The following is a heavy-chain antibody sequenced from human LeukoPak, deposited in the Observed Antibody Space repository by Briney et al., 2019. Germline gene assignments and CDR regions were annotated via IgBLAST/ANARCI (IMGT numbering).Heavy chain of an antibody. Sequence: GGSLRLSCAASGVTFSTYWMHWVRQAPGKGLVWVSRIHRDGTTTNYADSVRDRFTISRDNAKNTLYLQMNNLRAEDTAVYYCARGRFDIWGQGTLVTVSS. CDR1: GVTFSTYW. J-gene: IGHJ3*02. CDR2: IHRDGTTT. V-gene: IGHV3-74*01. CDR3: ARGRFDI.